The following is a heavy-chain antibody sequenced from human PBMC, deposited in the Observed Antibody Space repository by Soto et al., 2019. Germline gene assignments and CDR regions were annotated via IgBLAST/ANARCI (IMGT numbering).Heavy chain of an antibody. J-gene: IGHJ4*02. CDR2: IWYDGSNK. V-gene: IGHV3-33*01. D-gene: IGHD5-18*01. Sequence: PGGSLRLSCAASGFTFSSYGMHWVRQAPGKGLEWVAVIWYDGSNKYYADSVKGRFTISRDNSKNTLYLQMNSLRAEDTAVYYCAREHIRYGPFDYWGQGTLVTVSS. CDR3: AREHIRYGPFDY. CDR1: GFTFSSYG.